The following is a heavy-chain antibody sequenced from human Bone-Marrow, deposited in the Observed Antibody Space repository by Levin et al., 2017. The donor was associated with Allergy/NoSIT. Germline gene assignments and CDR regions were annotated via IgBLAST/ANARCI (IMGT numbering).Heavy chain of an antibody. J-gene: IGHJ3*02. CDR1: GFTFSSYA. Sequence: GGSLRLSCAASGFTFSSYAMSWVRQAPGKGLEWVSAISGSGGSTYYADSVKGRFTISRDNSKNTLYLQMNSLRAEDTAVYYCAKDRVITMILGSDAFDIWGQGTMVTVSS. D-gene: IGHD3-22*01. CDR2: ISGSGGST. CDR3: AKDRVITMILGSDAFDI. V-gene: IGHV3-23*01.